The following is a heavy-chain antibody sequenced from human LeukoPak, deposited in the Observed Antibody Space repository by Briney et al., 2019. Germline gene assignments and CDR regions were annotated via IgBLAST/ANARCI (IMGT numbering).Heavy chain of an antibody. J-gene: IGHJ4*02. CDR1: GFTFSSYA. CDR3: AKDRGIAVAGSFDY. CDR2: IGGSDGST. D-gene: IGHD6-19*01. Sequence: GGSLRLSCTASGFTFSSYAMSWVRQAPGKGLEWVSAIGGSDGSTYYADSVKGRFTISRDNSKNTLYLQMNSLRAEDTAVYYCAKDRGIAVAGSFDYWGQGTLVTVSS. V-gene: IGHV3-23*01.